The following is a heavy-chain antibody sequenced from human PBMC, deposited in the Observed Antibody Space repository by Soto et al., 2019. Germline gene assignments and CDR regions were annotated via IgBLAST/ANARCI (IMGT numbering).Heavy chain of an antibody. CDR1: GGTFSSYA. J-gene: IGHJ6*02. CDR2: IIPIFGTA. CDR3: ATRITMIVVVRSYYYYGMDV. V-gene: IGHV1-69*13. Sequence: SVKVSCKASGGTFSSYAISWVQQAPGQGLEWMGGIIPIFGTANYAQKFQGRVTITADESTSTAYMELSSLRSEDTAVYYCATRITMIVVVRSYYYYGMDVWGQGTTVTVSS. D-gene: IGHD3-22*01.